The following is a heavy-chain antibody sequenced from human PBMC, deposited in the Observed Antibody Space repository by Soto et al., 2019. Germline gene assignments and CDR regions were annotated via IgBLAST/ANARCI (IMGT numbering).Heavy chain of an antibody. CDR3: AREVLRFLEGAPEYMDV. CDR2: ISYDGSNK. D-gene: IGHD3-3*01. J-gene: IGHJ6*02. Sequence: VGSLRLSCAASGFTFSSYAMHWVRQAPGKGLEWVAVISYDGSNKYYADSVKGRFTISRDNSKNTLYLQMNSLRAEDTAVYYCAREVLRFLEGAPEYMDVWGQGTTVIVSS. CDR1: GFTFSSYA. V-gene: IGHV3-30-3*01.